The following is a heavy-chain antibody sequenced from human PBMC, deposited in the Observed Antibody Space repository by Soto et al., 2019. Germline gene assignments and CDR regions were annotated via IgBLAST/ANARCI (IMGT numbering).Heavy chain of an antibody. CDR3: ARESEDLSSNFGY. CDR1: GFTFSSYA. CDR2: ISSTTNYI. V-gene: IGHV3-21*06. J-gene: IGHJ4*02. Sequence: GGSLRLSCAASGFTFSSYAMSWVRQAPGKGLEWVSAISSTTNYIYYGDSMKGRFTISRDNAKNSLYLEMNSLRAEDTAVYYCARESEDLSSNFGYWGQGTLVTVSS.